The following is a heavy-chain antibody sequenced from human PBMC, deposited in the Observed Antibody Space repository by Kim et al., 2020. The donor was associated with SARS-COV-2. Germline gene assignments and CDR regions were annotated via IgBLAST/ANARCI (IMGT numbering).Heavy chain of an antibody. D-gene: IGHD6-19*01. CDR2: ISYDGSNK. J-gene: IGHJ6*02. CDR3: AKDLSSGWPPEDYYYGRDV. V-gene: IGHV3-30*18. Sequence: GGSLRLSCAASGFTFSSYGMHWVRQAPGKGLEWVAVISYDGSNKYYADSVKGRFTISRDNSKNTLYLQMNSLRAEDTAVYYCAKDLSSGWPPEDYYYGRDVRGQGATVTVSS. CDR1: GFTFSSYG.